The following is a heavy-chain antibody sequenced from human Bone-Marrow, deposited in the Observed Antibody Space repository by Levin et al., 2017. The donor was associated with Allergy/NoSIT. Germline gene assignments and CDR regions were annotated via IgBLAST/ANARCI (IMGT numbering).Heavy chain of an antibody. D-gene: IGHD6-13*01. CDR2: IYYSGSA. Sequence: NPSETLSLTCTVSGDSIRGSSNYWAWIRQPPGKGLEWIGSIYYSGSAYYNPSLKSRVTISVDTSKNQFSLTLSSVTAADTSMYYCARQPASSSRISWGQGTLVTVSS. CDR3: ARQPASSSRIS. J-gene: IGHJ5*02. V-gene: IGHV4-39*01. CDR1: GDSIRGSSNY.